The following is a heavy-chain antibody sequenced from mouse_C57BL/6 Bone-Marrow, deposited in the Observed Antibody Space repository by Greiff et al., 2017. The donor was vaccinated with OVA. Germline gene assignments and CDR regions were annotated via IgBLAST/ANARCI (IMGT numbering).Heavy chain of an antibody. CDR3: ARRRGYDYDGWYFDV. D-gene: IGHD2-4*01. J-gene: IGHJ1*03. CDR1: GFSLSTSGMG. V-gene: IGHV8-12*01. Sequence: QVTLKESRPGILQSSQTLSLTCSFSGFSLSTSGMGVSWIRQPSGKGLEWLAHIYWDDDKRYNPSLKSRLTISKDTSRNQVFLKITSVDTADTATYYCARRRGYDYDGWYFDVWGTGTTVTVSS. CDR2: IYWDDDK.